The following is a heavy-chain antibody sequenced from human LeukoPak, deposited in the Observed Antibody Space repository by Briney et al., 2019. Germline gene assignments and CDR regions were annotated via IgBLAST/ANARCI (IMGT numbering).Heavy chain of an antibody. D-gene: IGHD3-16*01. J-gene: IGHJ4*02. CDR3: ARWGSLNVDY. CDR2: IYSSGST. Sequence: GGSLRLSCAASGLTFSSNYMSWLRQAPGKGLEWVSVIYSSGSTYYADSVKGRFTISRDNSKNTLYLQMNSLRVEDTAVYYCARWGSLNVDYWGQGTLVTVSS. CDR1: GLTFSSNY. V-gene: IGHV3-66*01.